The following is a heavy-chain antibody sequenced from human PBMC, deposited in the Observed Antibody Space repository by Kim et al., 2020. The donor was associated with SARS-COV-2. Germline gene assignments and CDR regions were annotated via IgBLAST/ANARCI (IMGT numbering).Heavy chain of an antibody. CDR3: ARESQGGIGGMDV. J-gene: IGHJ6*02. CDR2: IYYSGST. D-gene: IGHD1-26*01. Sequence: SETLSLTCTVSGGSISSYYWSWIRQPPGKGLEWIGYIYYSGSTNYNPSLKSRVTISVDTSKNQFSLKLSSVTAADPAVYYCARESQGGIGGMDVWGQGTTATVSS. CDR1: GGSISSYY. V-gene: IGHV4-59*01.